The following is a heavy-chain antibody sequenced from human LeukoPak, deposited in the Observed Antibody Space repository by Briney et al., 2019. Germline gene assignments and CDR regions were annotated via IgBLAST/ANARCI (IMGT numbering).Heavy chain of an antibody. CDR2: INPSGGST. CDR3: ARWATVPPNWFDP. CDR1: GYTFTIYY. D-gene: IGHD4-17*01. V-gene: IGHV1-46*01. Sequence: GASVTVSSTASGYTFTIYYMHWVRQAPGQGSEWMGIINPSGGSTSYAQKFQGRVTMTRPMSTSTVYMELSSLRSEDTAVYYCARWATVPPNWFDPWGQGTLVTVSS. J-gene: IGHJ5*02.